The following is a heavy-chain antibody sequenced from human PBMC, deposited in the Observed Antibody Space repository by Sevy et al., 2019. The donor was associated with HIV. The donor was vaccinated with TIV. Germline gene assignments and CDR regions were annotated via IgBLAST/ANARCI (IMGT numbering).Heavy chain of an antibody. CDR2: IIPLFDTT. CDR3: ARAFPNILTGYYDY. V-gene: IGHV1-69*13. J-gene: IGHJ4*02. Sequence: ASVKVSCKASGGTFSSYGISWVRQAPGQGLEWMGGIIPLFDTTNNAQKFQDRVTFTADESTNTAYMELSSLRSEDTAMYYCARAFPNILTGYYDYWGQGTLVTVSS. D-gene: IGHD3-9*01. CDR1: GGTFSSYG.